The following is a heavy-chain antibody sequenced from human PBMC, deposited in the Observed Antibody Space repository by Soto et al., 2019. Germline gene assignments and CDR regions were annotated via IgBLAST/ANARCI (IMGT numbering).Heavy chain of an antibody. V-gene: IGHV3-15*01. CDR1: GFTLSNAW. J-gene: IGHJ4*02. CDR3: TRVNLGKLDY. CDR2: IQSKTDGGAT. D-gene: IGHD3-16*01. Sequence: EVQLVESGGGLVEPGGSLRLSCAASGFTLSNAWMSWVRQAPGKGLEWVGRIQSKTDGGATVYAAPVRGRFTITRDDSKNTLDLQMSSLKTEDTAMYYCTRVNLGKLDYWDQGTLATVSS.